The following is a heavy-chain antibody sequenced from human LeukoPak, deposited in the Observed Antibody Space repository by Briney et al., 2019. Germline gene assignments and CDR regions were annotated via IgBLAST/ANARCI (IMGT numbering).Heavy chain of an antibody. CDR3: ARDRIQLWFPGVFDY. V-gene: IGHV3-7*01. Sequence: GGSLRLSCAASGFTFSSYWMSWVRQAPGKGLEWVANIKQDGSEKYYVDSVKGRFTISRDNAKNSLYLQMNSLRAEDTAVYYCARDRIQLWFPGVFDYWGQGTLVTVSS. D-gene: IGHD5-18*01. J-gene: IGHJ4*02. CDR2: IKQDGSEK. CDR1: GFTFSSYW.